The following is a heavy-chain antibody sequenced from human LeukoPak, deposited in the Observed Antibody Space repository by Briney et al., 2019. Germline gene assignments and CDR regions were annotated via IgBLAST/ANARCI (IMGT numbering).Heavy chain of an antibody. CDR3: ARGGSSSSHYNNYGMDV. J-gene: IGHJ6*02. D-gene: IGHD6-13*01. Sequence: ASVKVSCKASGYSLTSFDINWVRQGSGQGLEWMGWMNPKRGNTGYAPTFQGRVTITRDTSIDTAFMELSSLRPDDTAVYYCARGGSSSSHYNNYGMDVRGQGTTITVSS. V-gene: IGHV1-8*01. CDR2: MNPKRGNT. CDR1: GYSLTSFD.